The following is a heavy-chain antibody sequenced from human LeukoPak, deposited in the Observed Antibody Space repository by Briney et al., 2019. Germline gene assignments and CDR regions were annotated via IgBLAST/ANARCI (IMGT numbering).Heavy chain of an antibody. CDR3: ARTSSGWYGGSFDP. D-gene: IGHD6-19*01. J-gene: IGHJ5*02. Sequence: ASVKVSCKASGYTFTSCDINWVRQATGQGLEWMGWMNPNSGNTGYAQKFQGRVTMTRNTSISTAYMGLSSLRSEDTAVYYCARTSSGWYGGSFDPWGQGTLVTVSS. V-gene: IGHV1-8*01. CDR2: MNPNSGNT. CDR1: GYTFTSCD.